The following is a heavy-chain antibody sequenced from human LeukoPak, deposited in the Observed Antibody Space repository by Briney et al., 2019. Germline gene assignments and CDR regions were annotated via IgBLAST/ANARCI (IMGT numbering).Heavy chain of an antibody. CDR2: ISSSGSTI. V-gene: IGHV3-48*03. J-gene: IGHJ6*03. CDR1: GFTFSSYE. CDR3: AKGRPAGNNYMDV. Sequence: PGGSLRLSCAASGFTFSSYEMNWVRQAPGKGLEWVSYISSSGSTIYYADSVKGRFTISRDNSKNSLYLQMNSLRAEDTALYYCAKGRPAGNNYMDVWGKGTTVTVSS. D-gene: IGHD6-13*01.